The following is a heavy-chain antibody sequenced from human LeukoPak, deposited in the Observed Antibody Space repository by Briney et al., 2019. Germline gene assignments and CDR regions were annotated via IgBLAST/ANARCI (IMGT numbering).Heavy chain of an antibody. D-gene: IGHD1-26*01. CDR3: ARDRGSTEFDY. Sequence: GRSLRLSCAASGFTFSSFTMDWVRQAPGKGLEWVSSISTSSLYIYYAVSVKGRFTISRDNAKNTLYLQMNSLRAEDTAVYYCARDRGSTEFDYWGQGTLVTVSS. CDR2: ISTSSLYI. CDR1: GFTFSSFT. V-gene: IGHV3-21*01. J-gene: IGHJ4*02.